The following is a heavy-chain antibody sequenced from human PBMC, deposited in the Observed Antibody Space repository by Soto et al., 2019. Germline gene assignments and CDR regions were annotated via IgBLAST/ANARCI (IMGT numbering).Heavy chain of an antibody. D-gene: IGHD3-16*01. V-gene: IGHV4-39*01. CDR3: ARQRLYYDYICGSSTHLYY. J-gene: IGHJ4*02. Sequence: QLHLQESGPGLVKPSETLSLPCTVSGGSISSISYYWGWIRQPPGKVLEWIGSIYYSGSTYYNPSLNSGITFSVYTSKIPFSVKLSSVTAGDTAMYYCARQRLYYDYICGSSTHLYYWCQVTMVTASS. CDR1: GGSISSISYY. CDR2: IYYSGST.